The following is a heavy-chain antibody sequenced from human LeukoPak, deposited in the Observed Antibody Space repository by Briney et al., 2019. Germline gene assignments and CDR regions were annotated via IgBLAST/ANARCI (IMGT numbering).Heavy chain of an antibody. Sequence: GASVKVSCKASGYTFTSYDINWVRQATGQGLEWMGWMNPNSGNTGYAQKFQGRVTITRNTSISTAYMELSSLRSEDMAVYYCARSASRYSSSWYGTLGYWGQGTLVTVSS. D-gene: IGHD6-13*01. J-gene: IGHJ4*02. CDR2: MNPNSGNT. V-gene: IGHV1-8*03. CDR3: ARSASRYSSSWYGTLGY. CDR1: GYTFTSYD.